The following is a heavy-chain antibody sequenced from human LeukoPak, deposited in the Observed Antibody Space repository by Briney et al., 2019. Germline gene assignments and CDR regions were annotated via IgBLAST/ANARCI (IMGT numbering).Heavy chain of an antibody. Sequence: SETLSLTCTVSGGSISSYYWSWIRQPPGKGLEWIGYIYYSGSTNYNPSLKSRVTISVDTSKNQFSLKLSSVTAADTAVYYCARCLFNYYDSSGRKFDPWGQGTLVTVSS. CDR3: ARCLFNYYDSSGRKFDP. D-gene: IGHD3-22*01. CDR2: IYYSGST. CDR1: GGSISSYY. J-gene: IGHJ5*02. V-gene: IGHV4-59*12.